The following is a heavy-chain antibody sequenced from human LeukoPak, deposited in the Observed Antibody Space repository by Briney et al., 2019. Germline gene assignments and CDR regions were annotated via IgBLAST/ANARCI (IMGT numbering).Heavy chain of an antibody. V-gene: IGHV3-23*01. Sequence: GGSLRLSCTASGFTFSSYAMSWVRQAPGKGLEWVSAISGSGSSTYYADSVKGRFTISRDNSKNTLYLQMNSLRAEDTAVYYCAKTRDSSGAFDIWGQGTMVTVSS. J-gene: IGHJ3*02. CDR2: ISGSGSST. CDR1: GFTFSSYA. D-gene: IGHD3-22*01. CDR3: AKTRDSSGAFDI.